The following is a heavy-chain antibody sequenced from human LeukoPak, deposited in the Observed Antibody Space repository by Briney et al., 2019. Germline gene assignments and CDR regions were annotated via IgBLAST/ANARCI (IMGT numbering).Heavy chain of an antibody. V-gene: IGHV4-59*01. J-gene: IGHJ4*02. D-gene: IGHD6-19*01. CDR1: DGSLSSYF. Sequence: SETLSLTCTVSDGSLSSYFWSWIRQPPGTGLEWIGHIYYSGSTNYNPSLKSRVTISVDTSKNQFSLQLRSVTAADTAVYYCARDGGYNSGWPYFDYWGQGTLVPVSS. CDR3: ARDGGYNSGWPYFDY. CDR2: IYYSGST.